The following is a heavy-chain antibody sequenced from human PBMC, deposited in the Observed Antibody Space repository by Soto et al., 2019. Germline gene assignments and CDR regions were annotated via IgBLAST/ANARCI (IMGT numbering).Heavy chain of an antibody. D-gene: IGHD3-16*01. Sequence: PGGSLRLSCAASGFTFSNAGMNWVRQAPGKGLEWVGRIKSKSDGGTTDYAAPVKGRFIISRDDSKDTLYLQMNSLTTEDTAVYFCTTDVGDFWGQGTMVTVSS. CDR2: IKSKSDGGTT. V-gene: IGHV3-15*07. J-gene: IGHJ4*02. CDR1: GFTFSNAG. CDR3: TTDVGDF.